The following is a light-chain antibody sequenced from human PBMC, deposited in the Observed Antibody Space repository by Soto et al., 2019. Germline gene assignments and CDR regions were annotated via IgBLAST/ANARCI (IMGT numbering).Light chain of an antibody. V-gene: IGKV3-15*01. Sequence: EIVMTQSPATLSVSPGERATLSCRSSQSVSSNLAWYQQKPGQAPRLLIYDASTRATGIPASLSGSGSGTEFTLTISRLQSDDFAVYYCQQYYNWPPWTFGEGTKVDIK. J-gene: IGKJ1*01. CDR1: QSVSSN. CDR2: DAS. CDR3: QQYYNWPPWT.